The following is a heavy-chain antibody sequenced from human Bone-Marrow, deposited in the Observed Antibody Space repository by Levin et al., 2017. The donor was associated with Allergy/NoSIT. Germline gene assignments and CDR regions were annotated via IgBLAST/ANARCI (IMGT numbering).Heavy chain of an antibody. Sequence: ESLKISCTVSSGSITSYYWSWIRQSPGMGLEWIAYIHHSGSTDYNPSLKSRVSISIDTSKSQFSLKLNSVTAADTAVYYCATGTGLRYFHDSSGYSNAFDVWDQGTVVTVSS. CDR2: IHHSGST. CDR3: ATGTGLRYFHDSSGYSNAFDV. CDR1: SGSITSYY. D-gene: IGHD3-22*01. J-gene: IGHJ3*01. V-gene: IGHV4-59*01.